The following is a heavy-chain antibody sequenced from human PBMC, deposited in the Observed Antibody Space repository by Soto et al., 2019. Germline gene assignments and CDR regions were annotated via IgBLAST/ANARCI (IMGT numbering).Heavy chain of an antibody. Sequence: QVHLVQSGAEVKKPGSSEKVSCKASGGSFSNHAINWVRQAPGQGLECMGRIIPIFSTTNYAQKFQGRVTCTTDESTVTAYRELSRLKHVDTAKYYGAREVAADATFREDVVDIWGQGTMVTVSS. CDR3: AREVAADATFREDVVDI. CDR2: IIPIFSTT. J-gene: IGHJ3*02. D-gene: IGHD6-13*01. V-gene: IGHV1-69*05. CDR1: GGSFSNHA.